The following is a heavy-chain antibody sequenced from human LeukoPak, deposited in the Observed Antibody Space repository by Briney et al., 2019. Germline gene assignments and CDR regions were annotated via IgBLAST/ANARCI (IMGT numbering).Heavy chain of an antibody. CDR3: AKDQRNSPIDY. CDR1: GFTFSSYS. CDR2: ISSSGSTI. Sequence: GGSLRLSCAASGFTFSSYSMNWVRQAPGKGLEWVSYISSSGSTIYYADSVKGRFTISRDNSKNTLYLQMNSLRAEDTAVYYCAKDQRNSPIDYWGQGTLVTVSS. J-gene: IGHJ4*02. D-gene: IGHD2-21*01. V-gene: IGHV3-48*01.